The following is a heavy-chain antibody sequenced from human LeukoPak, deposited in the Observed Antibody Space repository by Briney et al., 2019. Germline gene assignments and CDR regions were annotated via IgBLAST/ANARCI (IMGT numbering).Heavy chain of an antibody. V-gene: IGHV1-2*02. Sequence: ASVKVSCKASGYTFTSYDINWVRQATGQGLEWMGWINPNSGGTNYAQKFQGRVTMTRDTSISTAYMELSRLRSDDTAVYYCARFSRDYSSSWSFDYWGQGTLVTVSS. CDR3: ARFSRDYSSSWSFDY. D-gene: IGHD6-13*01. CDR1: GYTFTSYD. J-gene: IGHJ4*02. CDR2: INPNSGGT.